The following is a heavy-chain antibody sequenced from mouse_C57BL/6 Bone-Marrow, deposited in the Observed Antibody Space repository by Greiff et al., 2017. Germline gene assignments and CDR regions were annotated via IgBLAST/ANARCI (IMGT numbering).Heavy chain of an antibody. CDR2: ISGGGGNT. Sequence: EVKLVESGGGLVKPGGSLKLSCAASGFTFSSYTMSWVRQTPEKRLEWVGTISGGGGNTYYPDSVKGRFTISRDNAKNTLYLQMSSLRSEDTALYYCARHGAQAGFAYWGQGTLVTVSA. J-gene: IGHJ3*01. V-gene: IGHV5-9*01. CDR3: ARHGAQAGFAY. D-gene: IGHD3-2*02. CDR1: GFTFSSYT.